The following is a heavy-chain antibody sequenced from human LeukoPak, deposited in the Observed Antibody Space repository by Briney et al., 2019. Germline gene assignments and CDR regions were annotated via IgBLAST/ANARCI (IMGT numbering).Heavy chain of an antibody. CDR1: GGSISSYY. D-gene: IGHD7-27*01. V-gene: IGHV4-59*01. J-gene: IGHJ3*02. Sequence: PSETLSLTCTVSGGSISSYYWSWIRQPPGKGLEWIGYIYYSGSTNYNPSLKSRATISVDTSKNQFSLKLSSVTAADTAVYYCARDPAGEGYDIWGQGTMVTVSS. CDR2: IYYSGST. CDR3: ARDPAGEGYDI.